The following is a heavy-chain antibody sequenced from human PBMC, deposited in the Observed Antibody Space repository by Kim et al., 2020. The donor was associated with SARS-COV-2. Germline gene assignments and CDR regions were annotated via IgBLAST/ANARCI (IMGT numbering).Heavy chain of an antibody. CDR3: ARDDRYLWFGESNHWFDP. J-gene: IGHJ5*02. CDR1: GGSISSSNW. D-gene: IGHD3-10*01. Sequence: SETLSLTCAVSGGSISSSNWWSWVRQPPGKGLEWIGEIYHSGSTNYNPSLKSRVTISVDKSKNQFSLKLSSVTAADTAVYYCARDDRYLWFGESNHWFDPWGQGTLVTVSS. V-gene: IGHV4-4*02. CDR2: IYHSGST.